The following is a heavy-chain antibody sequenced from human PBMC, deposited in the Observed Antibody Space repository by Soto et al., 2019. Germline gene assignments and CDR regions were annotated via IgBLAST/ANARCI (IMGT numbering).Heavy chain of an antibody. CDR3: ARRSYYDFWSGYSDFDY. D-gene: IGHD3-3*01. CDR2: IYHSGST. J-gene: IGHJ4*02. CDR1: SGSISSSNW. Sequence: QVQLQESGPGLVKPSGTLSLTCAVSSGSISSSNWWSWVRQPPGKGLEWIGEIYHSGSTNYNPSLKSRVTISVDKSRHQCSLKLSSVTAADTAVYYCARRSYYDFWSGYSDFDYWGQGSLVTVSS. V-gene: IGHV4-4*02.